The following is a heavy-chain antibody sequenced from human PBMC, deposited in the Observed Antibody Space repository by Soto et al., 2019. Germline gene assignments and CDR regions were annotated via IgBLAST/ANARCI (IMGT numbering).Heavy chain of an antibody. D-gene: IGHD2-15*01. J-gene: IGHJ4*02. CDR3: ARGPLVVVADTLYVDY. Sequence: ASVKVSCKASGYTFTGYYMHWVRQAPGQGLEWMGWINPNSGGTNYAQQFQGWITMTRDTSCSTAYMEQSRLRSDDTAVYYCARGPLVVVADTLYVDYWGQGTLVTVSS. CDR1: GYTFTGYY. V-gene: IGHV1-2*04. CDR2: INPNSGGT.